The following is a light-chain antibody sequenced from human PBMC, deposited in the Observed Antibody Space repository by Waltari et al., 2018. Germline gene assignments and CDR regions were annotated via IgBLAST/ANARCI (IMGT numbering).Light chain of an antibody. CDR1: ENIRSSY. Sequence: IVLTQSPGTLSLSPGASVPLSCRANENIRSSYLAWYQQKPGQAPRLLIYGASSRASDIPDRFSGRGSGRGFTLSISSLEPEDSAVYFCQQYGSSSITFGQGTRLEIK. V-gene: IGKV3-20*01. CDR3: QQYGSSSIT. CDR2: GAS. J-gene: IGKJ5*01.